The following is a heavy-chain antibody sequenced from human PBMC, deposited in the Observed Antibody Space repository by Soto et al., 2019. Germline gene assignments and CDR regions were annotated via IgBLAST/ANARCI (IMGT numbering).Heavy chain of an antibody. CDR3: ARELATTIFYGMDV. CDR1: GYTFTSYG. Sequence: QVQLVQSGAEVKKPGASVKVSCKASGYTFTSYGISWVRQAPGQGLEWMGWIRAYNGNTNYAQKLQGRVTITTDTSRSTGYIELRSLRSDDTDVYYCARELATTIFYGMDVWGQASTVTVSS. D-gene: IGHD4-17*01. V-gene: IGHV1-18*04. J-gene: IGHJ6*02. CDR2: IRAYNGNT.